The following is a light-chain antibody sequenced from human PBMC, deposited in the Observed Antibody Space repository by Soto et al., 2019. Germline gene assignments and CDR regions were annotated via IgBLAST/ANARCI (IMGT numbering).Light chain of an antibody. V-gene: IGKV1-39*01. J-gene: IGKJ4*01. CDR3: QQTYRTPLT. CDR1: QYIGRY. Sequence: DIQMTPSPSTLSSSFGATVTIPWREGQYIGRYLNWYQQKPGKAPKLLIYAASSLHSGVPSRFSGSGSGTDFTPTISSLQPEDFATYSCQQTYRTPLTFGGGTKVDI. CDR2: AAS.